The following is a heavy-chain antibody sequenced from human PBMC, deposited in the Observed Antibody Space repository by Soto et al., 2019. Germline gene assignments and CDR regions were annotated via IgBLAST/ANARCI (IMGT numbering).Heavy chain of an antibody. V-gene: IGHV4-31*03. CDR2: IYYSGST. D-gene: IGHD3-10*01. CDR3: AREPGNYYGSGSQRQNDY. CDR1: GDSISSGGYY. J-gene: IGHJ4*02. Sequence: QVQLQESGPGLVKPSQTLSLTCTVSGDSISSGGYYWSWIRQHPGKGLEWIGYIYYSGSTYYNPSLKSRVTISVDTSKNQFSLKLSSVTAADTAVYYCAREPGNYYGSGSQRQNDYWGQGTLVTVSS.